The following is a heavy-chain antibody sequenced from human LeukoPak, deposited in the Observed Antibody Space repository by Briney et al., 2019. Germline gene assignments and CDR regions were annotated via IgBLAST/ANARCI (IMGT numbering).Heavy chain of an antibody. CDR2: IYYGGNT. D-gene: IGHD2-15*01. Sequence: PSETLSLTCTVSGGSISSSNYHWGWIRQSPGKGLEWIGSIYYGGNTYYNPSLKSRVTISVDTSKNQFSLKLSSVTAADTAVYYCARVRGLGYCSGGSCYIDYWGQGTLVTVSS. CDR1: GGSISSSNYH. V-gene: IGHV4-39*01. CDR3: ARVRGLGYCSGGSCYIDY. J-gene: IGHJ4*02.